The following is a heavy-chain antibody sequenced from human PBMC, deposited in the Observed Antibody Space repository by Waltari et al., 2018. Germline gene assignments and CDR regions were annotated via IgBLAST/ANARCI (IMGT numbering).Heavy chain of an antibody. CDR1: GFTFNTYS. CDR3: ARVGGAALTEGFDY. D-gene: IGHD7-27*01. V-gene: IGHV3-48*01. CDR2: ITSRSSTI. Sequence: EVQLVQSGGALVQPGGSLSLSCAASGFTFNTYSMAWVRQAPGKGLEWFSYITSRSSTIYYADSVRGRFTTSRDNAKNSLYLQMNSLRVEDTAVYYCARVGGAALTEGFDYWGQGTLVTVAS. J-gene: IGHJ4*02.